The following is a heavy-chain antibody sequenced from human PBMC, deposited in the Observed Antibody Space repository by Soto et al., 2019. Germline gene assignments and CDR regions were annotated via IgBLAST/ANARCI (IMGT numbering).Heavy chain of an antibody. CDR2: IYYSGST. D-gene: IGHD2-21*01. CDR3: AREGDQKEFDY. J-gene: IGHJ4*02. Sequence: PSETLSLTCTVSGGSISSGGYYWSWIRQHPGKGLEWIGYIYYSGSTYYNPSLKSRVTISVDTSKNQFSLKLSSVTAADTAVYYCAREGDQKEFDYWGQGTLVTVSS. CDR1: GGSISSGGYY. V-gene: IGHV4-31*03.